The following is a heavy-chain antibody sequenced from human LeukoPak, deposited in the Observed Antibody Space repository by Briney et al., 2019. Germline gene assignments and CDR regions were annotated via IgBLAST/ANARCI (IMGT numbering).Heavy chain of an antibody. CDR1: GGSISNYY. D-gene: IGHD3-16*02. Sequence: SETLSLTCTVSGGSISNYYWSWMRQPPGKGLEWIGYIYYSGRTKYNPSLKSRVSISVDMSRSQFSLKLNSVTAADTAVYYCARGYSDYVWGSYRLEGYYYYYMDVWGKGTTVTVSS. J-gene: IGHJ6*03. V-gene: IGHV4-59*12. CDR3: ARGYSDYVWGSYRLEGYYYYYMDV. CDR2: IYYSGRT.